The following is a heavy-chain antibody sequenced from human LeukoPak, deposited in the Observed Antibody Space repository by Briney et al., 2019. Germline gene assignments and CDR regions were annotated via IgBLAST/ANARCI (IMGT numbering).Heavy chain of an antibody. CDR3: ASFVVVTAIRPPTGAFDI. D-gene: IGHD2-21*02. V-gene: IGHV4-59*01. J-gene: IGHJ3*02. CDR1: GGSISSYY. CDR2: IYYSGST. Sequence: SETLSLTCTVSGGSISSYYWSWIRQPPGKGLEWIGYIYYSGSTNYNPSLKSRVTISVDTSKNQFSLKLSSVTAADTAVYYCASFVVVTAIRPPTGAFDIWGQGTMVTVSS.